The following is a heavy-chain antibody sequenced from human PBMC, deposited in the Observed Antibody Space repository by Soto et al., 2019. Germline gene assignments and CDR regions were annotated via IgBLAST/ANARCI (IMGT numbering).Heavy chain of an antibody. Sequence: QVQLVQSGAEVKKPGASVTVSCKASGYTFTKNVINWVRQAPGQGLEWMGWTNPNSGNTGYAQKFQGRVTMTRNTSIRTAYIDLSSLSSDDTAVYYCASVLSGGHSDYWGQGTLVTVSS. CDR2: TNPNSGNT. J-gene: IGHJ4*02. CDR3: ASVLSGGHSDY. D-gene: IGHD2-15*01. V-gene: IGHV1-8*01. CDR1: GYTFTKNV.